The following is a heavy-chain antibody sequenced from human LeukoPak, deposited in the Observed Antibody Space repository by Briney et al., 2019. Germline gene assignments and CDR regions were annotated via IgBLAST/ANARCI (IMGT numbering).Heavy chain of an antibody. Sequence: SVKVSCTASGGTFSSYAISWVRQAPGQGLEWMGGIIPIFGTANYAQKFQGRVTITANESTSTAYMELSSLRSADTAVYYCARLKQWPEAYFDYWGQGTLVTVSS. CDR3: ARLKQWPEAYFDY. CDR2: IIPIFGTA. D-gene: IGHD6-19*01. V-gene: IGHV1-69*13. J-gene: IGHJ4*02. CDR1: GGTFSSYA.